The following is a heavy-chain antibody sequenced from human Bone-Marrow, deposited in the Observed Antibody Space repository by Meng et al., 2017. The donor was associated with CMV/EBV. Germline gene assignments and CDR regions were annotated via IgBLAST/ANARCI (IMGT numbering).Heavy chain of an antibody. CDR2: INPNSGGT. CDR1: GYTFTGYY. Sequence: ASVKVSCKASGYTFTGYYIYWVRQAPGQGLEWMGWINPNSGGTDYAQKFQGRVTMTRDTSISTAYMELNRLRSDDTAVYYCGRDPFYCPTTTCHTYNWFDPWGQGTLVTVSS. J-gene: IGHJ5*02. D-gene: IGHD2-2*01. V-gene: IGHV1-2*02. CDR3: GRDPFYCPTTTCHTYNWFDP.